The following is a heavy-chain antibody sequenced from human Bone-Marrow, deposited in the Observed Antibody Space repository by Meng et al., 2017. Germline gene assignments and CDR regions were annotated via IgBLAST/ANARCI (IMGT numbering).Heavy chain of an antibody. CDR2: MSPNSGNT. CDR3: ARRFGSGPFLGFDY. CDR1: GYTFTSYD. V-gene: IGHV1-8*01. Sequence: ASVKVSCKASGYTFTSYDINWVRQATGQGLEWMGWMSPNSGNTDYAQKFQGRVTMTRNTSISTAYMELSSLRSEDTAVYYCARRFGSGPFLGFDYWGQGTLVTVSS. D-gene: IGHD2-15*01. J-gene: IGHJ4*02.